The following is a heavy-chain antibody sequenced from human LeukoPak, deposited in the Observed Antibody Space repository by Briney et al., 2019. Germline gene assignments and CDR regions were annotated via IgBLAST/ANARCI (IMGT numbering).Heavy chain of an antibody. Sequence: GGSLRLSCVVSGFTFSSYGMNWVRQAPGKGLEWVSYINRGSSTIYYADSVKGRFIISRDNAKNSLYPQMKSLRDEDTAVYYCARECLMVGVYDAFDIWGQGTMVTVSS. D-gene: IGHD1-26*01. CDR1: GFTFSSYG. J-gene: IGHJ3*02. V-gene: IGHV3-48*02. CDR3: ARECLMVGVYDAFDI. CDR2: INRGSSTI.